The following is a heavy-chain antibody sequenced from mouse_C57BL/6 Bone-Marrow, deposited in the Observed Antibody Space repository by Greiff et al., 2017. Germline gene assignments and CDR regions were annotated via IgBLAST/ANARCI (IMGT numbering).Heavy chain of an antibody. CDR3: APSTMVTTAMDY. D-gene: IGHD2-2*01. CDR1: GFSLTSYG. V-gene: IGHV2-2*01. CDR2: IWSGGST. Sequence: QVHVKQSGPGLVQPSQSLSITCTVSGFSLTSYGVHWVRQSPGKGLEWLGVIWSGGSTDYNAAFISRLSISKDNSKSQVFFKMNSLQADDTAIYYCAPSTMVTTAMDYWGQGTSVTVSS. J-gene: IGHJ4*01.